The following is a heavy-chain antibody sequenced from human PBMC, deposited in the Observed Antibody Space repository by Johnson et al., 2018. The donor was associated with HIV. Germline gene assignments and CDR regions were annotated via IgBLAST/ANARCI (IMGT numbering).Heavy chain of an antibody. V-gene: IGHV3-66*01. CDR3: ARDVKVCAFDI. CDR2: IYSGGST. Sequence: VQLVESGGDLVQPGGSLRLSCAASGFTVSSNYMSWVRQAPGKGLEWVSVIYSGGSTYCADSVKGRFTISRDNSKNTLYLQMNSLRAEDTAVYYCARDVKVCAFDIWGQGTMVTVSS. D-gene: IGHD3-16*01. CDR1: GFTVSSNY. J-gene: IGHJ3*02.